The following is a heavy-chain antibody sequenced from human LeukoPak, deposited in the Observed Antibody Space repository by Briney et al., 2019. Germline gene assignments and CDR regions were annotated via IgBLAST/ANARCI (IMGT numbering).Heavy chain of an antibody. D-gene: IGHD2-2*02. Sequence: ASVKVSCKASGYTFTSYGISWVRQAPGQGLEWMGWISAYNGNTNYAQKLQGRVTMTTDTSTSTAYMELRSLRSDDTAVYYYARVEEYQLLYIIDYWGQGTLVTVSS. J-gene: IGHJ4*02. CDR1: GYTFTSYG. CDR2: ISAYNGNT. V-gene: IGHV1-18*01. CDR3: ARVEEYQLLYIIDY.